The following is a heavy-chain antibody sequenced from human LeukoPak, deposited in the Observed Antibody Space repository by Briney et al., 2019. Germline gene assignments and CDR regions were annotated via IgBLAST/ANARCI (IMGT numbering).Heavy chain of an antibody. V-gene: IGHV3-33*08. CDR2: IWYDGSNK. Sequence: PGGSLRLSCAASGFTFSSYGMHWVRQAPGKGLEWVAVIWYDGSNKYYADSVKGRFTISRDNSKNTLYLQMNSLRAEDTAVYYCXXXXDYGEGQLDYWGQGTLVTVSS. D-gene: IGHD4-17*01. CDR1: GFTFSSYG. J-gene: IGHJ4*02. CDR3: XXXXDYGEGQLDY.